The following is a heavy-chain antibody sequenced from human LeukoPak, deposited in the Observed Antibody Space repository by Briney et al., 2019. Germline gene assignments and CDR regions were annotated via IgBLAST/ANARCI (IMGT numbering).Heavy chain of an antibody. Sequence: SETLSLTCTVSGGSISSSGYYWGWIRQPRGKGLEWIASIYYSGSTYYNPSLKSRVTISVDTSKNQLSLKLSSLTAADTAVYYCARHEYSGSYYGLSWFDPWGQGTLVTVSS. D-gene: IGHD1-26*01. CDR3: ARHEYSGSYYGLSWFDP. CDR2: IYYSGST. CDR1: GGSISSSGYY. V-gene: IGHV4-39*01. J-gene: IGHJ5*02.